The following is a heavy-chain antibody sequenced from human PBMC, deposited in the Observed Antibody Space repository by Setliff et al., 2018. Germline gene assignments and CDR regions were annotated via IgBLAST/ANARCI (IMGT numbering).Heavy chain of an antibody. CDR2: IHSSGSA. D-gene: IGHD3-10*01. CDR1: GDSISSRRSY. J-gene: IGHJ6*03. CDR3: ARDWEITVVREVTQYYYYMDI. V-gene: IGHV4-61*09. Sequence: SETLSLTCTVSGDSISSRRSYWSWIRQPAGKGLEWIGHIHSSGSANYNSSLESRLTMSLDPSKKQFSLKLRSVTAADTAVYYCARDWEITVVREVTQYYYYMDIWGKGNAVTAP.